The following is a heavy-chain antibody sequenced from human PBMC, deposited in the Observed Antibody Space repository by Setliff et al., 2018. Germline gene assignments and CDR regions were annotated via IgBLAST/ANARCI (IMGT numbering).Heavy chain of an antibody. V-gene: IGHV3-20*04. D-gene: IGHD3-10*01. Sequence: GESLKISCAASGFTFSSYAMHWVRQAPGKGLEWVSTINWDGRTTGYTDSVKGRFTISRDNAKNSLYLQMNSLRAEDTAVYYCARDHVYGSQYYYYYYGMDVWGQGTTVTVSS. J-gene: IGHJ6*02. CDR2: INWDGRTT. CDR3: ARDHVYGSQYYYYYYGMDV. CDR1: GFTFSSYA.